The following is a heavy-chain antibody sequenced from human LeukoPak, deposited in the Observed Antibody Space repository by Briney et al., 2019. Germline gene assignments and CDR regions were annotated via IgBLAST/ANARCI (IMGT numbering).Heavy chain of an antibody. CDR1: GDSISSGSYY. Sequence: SETLSLTCTVSGDSISSGSYYWSWIRQPAGKGLEWIGRIYTSGSTYYNPSLGSRVTISVDTSRNQFSLRLSSVTAADTAVYYCAGHHPLHPFYYWGQGTLVTVSS. CDR3: AGHHPLHPFYY. V-gene: IGHV4-61*02. J-gene: IGHJ4*02. D-gene: IGHD4-11*01. CDR2: IYTSGST.